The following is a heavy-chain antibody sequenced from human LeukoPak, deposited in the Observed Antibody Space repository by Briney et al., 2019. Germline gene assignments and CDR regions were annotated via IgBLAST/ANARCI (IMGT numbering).Heavy chain of an antibody. V-gene: IGHV3-38-3*01. CDR2: ISCGST. CDR1: GFTVSSNE. CDR3: ARGTNTIATRWGFDY. J-gene: IGHJ4*02. D-gene: IGHD6-6*01. Sequence: GGSQRLSCAASGFTVSSNEMSWVRQAPGKGLDWVSSISCGSTYYADSRKGRFTISRDNSKNTLYLQMNSLRVEDTAVYYCARGTNTIATRWGFDYWGQGTLVTVSS.